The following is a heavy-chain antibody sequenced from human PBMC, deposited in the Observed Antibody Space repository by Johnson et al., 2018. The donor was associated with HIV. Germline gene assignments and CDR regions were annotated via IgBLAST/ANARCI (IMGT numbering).Heavy chain of an antibody. Sequence: QLVESGGGVVQPGRSLRLSCAASGFTFSSYAMHWVRQAPGKGLEWVAVISYDGSNKYYADSVKGRFTISRDNSKNTLYLQMNSLRAEDTAVYYCARDPRGLGVGPGQAFDIWGQGTMVTVSS. J-gene: IGHJ3*02. CDR3: ARDPRGLGVGPGQAFDI. CDR1: GFTFSSYA. CDR2: ISYDGSNK. V-gene: IGHV3-30-3*01. D-gene: IGHD2-15*01.